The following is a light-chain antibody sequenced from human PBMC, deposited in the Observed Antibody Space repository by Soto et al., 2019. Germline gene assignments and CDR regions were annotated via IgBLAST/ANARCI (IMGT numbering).Light chain of an antibody. CDR3: SSYTTSSTYV. CDR2: EVT. Sequence: QSVLTQPASVSGSPGQSITISCTGTRSDVGVYNFVSWYQQHPGKAPKLMIYEVTYRPSGVSNRFSGSKSGNTAPLTISGLQAEDEADYYCSSYTTSSTYVFGTGTKVTVL. J-gene: IGLJ1*01. CDR1: RSDVGVYNF. V-gene: IGLV2-14*01.